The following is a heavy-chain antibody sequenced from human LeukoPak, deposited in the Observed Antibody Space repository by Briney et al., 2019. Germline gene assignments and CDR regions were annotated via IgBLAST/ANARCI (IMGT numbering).Heavy chain of an antibody. CDR1: GHTLTGYY. J-gene: IGHJ5*02. D-gene: IGHD3-10*01. Sequence: ASVKVSCKASGHTLTGYYMQWVRQAPRQGLEWMGWINPNSGGTNYAQKFQGRVTMTRDTSISTAYMELSRPRSADTALYYCARGGWFGELSEANWFDPWGQGTLVTVSS. CDR3: ARGGWFGELSEANWFDP. CDR2: INPNSGGT. V-gene: IGHV1-2*02.